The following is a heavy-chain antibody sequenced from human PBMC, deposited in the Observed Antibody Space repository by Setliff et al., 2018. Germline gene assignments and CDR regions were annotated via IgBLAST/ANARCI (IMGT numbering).Heavy chain of an antibody. J-gene: IGHJ4*02. CDR3: AKDIVGYSSTWPKRDYFDY. D-gene: IGHD6-13*01. CDR1: GFTFNTYA. CDR2: ISDTAIGI. Sequence: PGESLKISCATSGFTFNTYAMSWVRQPPGKGLEWVSTISDTAIGIYYADSVRGRFTISRDNSKKTLHLQMNSLRAEDTAIYYCAKDIVGYSSTWPKRDYFDYWGQGTLVTVSS. V-gene: IGHV3-23*01.